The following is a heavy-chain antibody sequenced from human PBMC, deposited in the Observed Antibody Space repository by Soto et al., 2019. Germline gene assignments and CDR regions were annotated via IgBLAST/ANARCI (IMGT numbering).Heavy chain of an antibody. Sequence: QSLTCAVSSVTISTYYWSWIHQLPGKGLEWIGYNYHSGTTNYNPSLKRRVTISVDTSKNQFSLRLTSVTAAYTAIYYCVSEASIGNGNAIDRWGQGTLVTVSS. CDR3: VSEASIGNGNAIDR. CDR2: NYHSGTT. D-gene: IGHD3-3*01. J-gene: IGHJ5*02. V-gene: IGHV4-59*01. CDR1: SVTISTYY.